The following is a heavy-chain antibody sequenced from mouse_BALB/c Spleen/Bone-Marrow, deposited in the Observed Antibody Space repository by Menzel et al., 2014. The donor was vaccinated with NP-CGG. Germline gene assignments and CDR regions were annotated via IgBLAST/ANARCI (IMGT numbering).Heavy chain of an antibody. CDR3: ARGLEYPMDY. CDR1: GYSFTGHT. J-gene: IGHJ4*01. CDR2: INPYNGGT. D-gene: IGHD2-13*01. V-gene: IGHV1-18*01. Sequence: EVHLQQAGPELVKPGASMNISCNASGYSFTGHTINRVKHSHGKNLEWIGLINPYNGGTNYNQKFKGKATLTVDKSSSTAYMELLSLTSEDSEVYYSARGLEYPMDYWGQGASVNVPS.